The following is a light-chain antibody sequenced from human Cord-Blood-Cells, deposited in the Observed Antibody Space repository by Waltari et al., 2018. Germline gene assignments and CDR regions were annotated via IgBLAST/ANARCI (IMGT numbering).Light chain of an antibody. J-gene: IGKJ2*03. CDR2: GAS. CDR1: QSVSSN. CDR3: QQYNNWPLS. Sequence: EIVMMHTPATLSVSPGERDTLSCRASQSVSSNLAWYQQKPGQAPRLLIYGASTRATGIPARFSGSGSGTEFTLTISSLQSEDFAVYYCQQYNNWPLSFGQGTKLEIK. V-gene: IGKV3-15*01.